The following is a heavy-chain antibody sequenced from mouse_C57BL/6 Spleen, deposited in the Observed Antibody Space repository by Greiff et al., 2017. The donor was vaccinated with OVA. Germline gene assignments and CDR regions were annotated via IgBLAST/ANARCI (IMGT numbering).Heavy chain of an antibody. CDR3: ARSGVDY. V-gene: IGHV1-4*01. D-gene: IGHD3-1*01. CDR2: INPSSGYT. CDR1: GYTFTSYT. J-gene: IGHJ4*01. Sequence: QVQLQQSGAELARPGASVKMSCKASGYTFTSYTMHWVQQRPGQGLEWIGYINPSSGYTKYNQKFKDKATLTADKSSSTAYMQLSSLTSEDSAVYYCARSGVDYWGQGTSVTVSS.